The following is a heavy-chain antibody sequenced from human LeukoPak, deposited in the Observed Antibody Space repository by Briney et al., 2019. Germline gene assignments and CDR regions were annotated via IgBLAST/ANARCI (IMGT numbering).Heavy chain of an antibody. CDR3: ARVGCSSTSCFIEAFDI. J-gene: IGHJ3*02. D-gene: IGHD2-2*01. CDR1: GFTFSTSW. CDR2: ISGSGGRT. V-gene: IGHV3-23*01. Sequence: PGGSLRLSCAASGFTFSTSWMSWVRQTPGKGLEWVSAISGSGGRTYYADSVKGRFTISRDNAKNSLYLQMNSLRAEDTAVYYCARVGCSSTSCFIEAFDIWGQGTMVTVSS.